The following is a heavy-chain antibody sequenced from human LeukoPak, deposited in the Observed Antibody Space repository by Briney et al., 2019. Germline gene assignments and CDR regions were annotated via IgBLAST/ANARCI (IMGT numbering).Heavy chain of an antibody. Sequence: PGGSLRLSCAASGFTFDDYGMSWVRQAPGKGLEWVSGISVSSGTTYYADSVKGRFTISRDNPRNTLFLQLNSLRADDTAVYYCAKEGGSGWSSFDYWGQGTLVTVSS. CDR3: AKEGGSGWSSFDY. J-gene: IGHJ4*02. D-gene: IGHD6-19*01. CDR1: GFTFDDYG. CDR2: ISVSSGTT. V-gene: IGHV3-23*01.